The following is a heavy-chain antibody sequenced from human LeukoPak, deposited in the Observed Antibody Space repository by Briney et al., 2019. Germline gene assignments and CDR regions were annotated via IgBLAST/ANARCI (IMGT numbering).Heavy chain of an antibody. CDR3: ARTYSGSHDY. CDR2: IYTSGST. V-gene: IGHV4-4*07. J-gene: IGHJ4*02. Sequence: PSETLSLTCTVSGGSINNYYWSWIRQSAGKGLEWIGRIYTSGSTNYNPSLKSRVTMSVDTSENQFSLKMSSVTAADTAVYYCARTYSGSHDYWGQGTLVTVSS. D-gene: IGHD1-26*01. CDR1: GGSINNYY.